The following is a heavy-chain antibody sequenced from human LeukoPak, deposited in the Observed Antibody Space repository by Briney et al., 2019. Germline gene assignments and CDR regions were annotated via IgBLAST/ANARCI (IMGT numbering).Heavy chain of an antibody. CDR1: GFTFSYYA. Sequence: GGSLRLSCAASGFTFSYYAMSWVRQSPGRGLEWVSGISGSGGSTYYADSVKGRFTISRDNSKNTLYLQMNSLRAEDTAVYYCARSTAGNIDYWGQGSLVTVSS. D-gene: IGHD2/OR15-2a*01. J-gene: IGHJ4*02. CDR3: ARSTAGNIDY. V-gene: IGHV3-23*01. CDR2: ISGSGGST.